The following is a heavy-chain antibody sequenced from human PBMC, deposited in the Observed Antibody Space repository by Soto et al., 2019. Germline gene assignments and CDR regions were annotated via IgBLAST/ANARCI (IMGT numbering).Heavy chain of an antibody. J-gene: IGHJ1*01. CDR1: GFTFNNAW. Sequence: EVQLVESGGALVKPGGSLRLSCAASGFTFNNAWMNWVRQAPGKGLEWVGRIRSKTDGGTIDYAAPVKGRFTISRDDSKNTLYLQINSLKTEDTAVYYCSTGYCNGGGCDGVRSFCGSWGQGTLVTVSS. CDR3: STGYCNGGGCDGVRSFCGS. D-gene: IGHD2-15*01. V-gene: IGHV3-15*07. CDR2: IRSKTDGGTI.